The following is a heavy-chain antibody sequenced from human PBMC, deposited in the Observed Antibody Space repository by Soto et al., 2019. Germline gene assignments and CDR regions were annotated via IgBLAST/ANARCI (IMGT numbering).Heavy chain of an antibody. V-gene: IGHV4-59*01. CDR1: GGSINSFY. D-gene: IGHD3-10*01. CDR2: IYYTGST. CDR3: ARVRYGSGSYLHAFDY. J-gene: IGHJ4*02. Sequence: SETLSLTCTVSGGSINSFYWSWIRQSPGKGLEWIGYIYYTGSTVYNPTLKRRTTISLDTSKNQFSLNLTSVTAADTAVYYCARVRYGSGSYLHAFDYWGQGTLVTVSS.